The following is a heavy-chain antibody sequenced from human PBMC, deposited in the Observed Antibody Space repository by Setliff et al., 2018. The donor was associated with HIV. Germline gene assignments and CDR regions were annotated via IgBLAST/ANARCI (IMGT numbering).Heavy chain of an antibody. D-gene: IGHD4-17*01. J-gene: IGHJ4*02. Sequence: ASVKVSCKASGYSFTNSDVSWVRLAPGQGLEWMGWIGPDSGRTNYAQKFQGRVTMTTDTSTSTAYMELRSLRSDDTAVYYCVRDDYGDYDWGQGTLVTVSS. CDR1: GYSFTNSD. V-gene: IGHV1-18*01. CDR3: VRDDYGDYD. CDR2: IGPDSGRT.